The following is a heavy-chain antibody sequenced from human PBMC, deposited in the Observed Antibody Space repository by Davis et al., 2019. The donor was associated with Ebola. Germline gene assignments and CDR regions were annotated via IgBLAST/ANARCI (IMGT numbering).Heavy chain of an antibody. Sequence: SETLSLTCTVSGGSISSGGYYWSWIRQHPGKGLEWIGYIYYSGSTYYNPSLKSRVTISVDTSKNQFSLKLSSVTAADTAVYYCARVRFGSMIVVVDYAFDIWGQGTMVTVSS. CDR1: GGSISSGGYY. CDR3: ARVRFGSMIVVVDYAFDI. CDR2: IYYSGST. V-gene: IGHV4-31*03. J-gene: IGHJ3*02. D-gene: IGHD3-22*01.